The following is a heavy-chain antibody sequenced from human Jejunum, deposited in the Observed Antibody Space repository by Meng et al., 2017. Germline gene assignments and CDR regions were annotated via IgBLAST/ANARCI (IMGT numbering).Heavy chain of an antibody. CDR3: ARSALNFGTWD. CDR1: GYTFTSYD. Sequence: QVQLVQSGAEVKKPGASVKLSCKASGYTFTSYDINWVRQATGQGPEWMGWMNTNNGNTGYAQKFQGRVTMTRITSINTAYMELSSLKSEDTAVYYCARSALNFGTWDWGQGTLVTVSS. CDR2: MNTNNGNT. J-gene: IGHJ4*02. D-gene: IGHD1-1*01. V-gene: IGHV1-8*01.